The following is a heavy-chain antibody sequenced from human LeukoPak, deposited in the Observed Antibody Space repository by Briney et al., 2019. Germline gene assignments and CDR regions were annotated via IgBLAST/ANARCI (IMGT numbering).Heavy chain of an antibody. V-gene: IGHV3-33*01. CDR2: IWYDGSNK. D-gene: IGHD3-3*01. J-gene: IGHJ4*02. Sequence: GGSLRLSCAASGFTFSSYGMHWVRQAPGKGLEWVAVIWYDGSNKYYADSVKGRFTISRDNSKNTLYLQMNSLRAEDTAVYYCARDTGYDFWSGYFGYWGQGTLVTVSS. CDR1: GFTFSSYG. CDR3: ARDTGYDFWSGYFGY.